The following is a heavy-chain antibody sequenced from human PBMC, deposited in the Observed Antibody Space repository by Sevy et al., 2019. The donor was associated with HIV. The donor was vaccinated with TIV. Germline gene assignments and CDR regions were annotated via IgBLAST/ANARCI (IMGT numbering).Heavy chain of an antibody. CDR3: ARDWGSSSH. V-gene: IGHV3-7*01. CDR1: GFTLSNYC. J-gene: IGHJ4*02. Sequence: GGSLRLSCAASGFTLSNYCMNWVRQAPGKGLEWVANIKQDGSEKYYVESVKGRFTISRDNAKNSLYLHMNRLRAEDTAVYYCARDWGSSSHWGQGTLVTVSS. D-gene: IGHD6-13*01. CDR2: IKQDGSEK.